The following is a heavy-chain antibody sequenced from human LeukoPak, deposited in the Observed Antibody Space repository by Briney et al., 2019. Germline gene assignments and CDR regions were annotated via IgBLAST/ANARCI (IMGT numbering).Heavy chain of an antibody. V-gene: IGHV4-61*02. CDR3: ARGVVVVPAVTPANWFDP. Sequence: SETLSLTCTVSGGSISSGSYYWRWIRQPAGKGLEWIARIYTSGSTNYNPSLKSRVTISVDTSKNQFSLKLSSVTAADTAVYYCARGVVVVPAVTPANWFDPWGQGTLVTVSS. J-gene: IGHJ5*02. CDR2: IYTSGST. CDR1: GGSISSGSYY. D-gene: IGHD2-2*01.